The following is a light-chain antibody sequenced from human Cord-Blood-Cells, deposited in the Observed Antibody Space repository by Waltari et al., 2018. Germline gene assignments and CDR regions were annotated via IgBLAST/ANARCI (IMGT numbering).Light chain of an antibody. CDR3: VLYMGSGISV. V-gene: IGLV8-61*01. Sequence: QTVVTQEPSFSVSPGGTVTLTCGLSSGSVSTSYYPSWYQQTPGQAPRTLIYGTNTRSAGVPDRFSGSILGNKAALTITGAQADDESDYYWVLYMGSGISVFGGGTKLTVL. CDR2: GTN. J-gene: IGLJ3*02. CDR1: SGSVSTSYY.